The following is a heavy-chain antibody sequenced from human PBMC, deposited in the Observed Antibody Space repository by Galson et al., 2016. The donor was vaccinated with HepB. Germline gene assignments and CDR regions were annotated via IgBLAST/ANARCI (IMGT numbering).Heavy chain of an antibody. J-gene: IGHJ4*02. D-gene: IGHD6-13*01. V-gene: IGHV2-70*01. Sequence: PALVKPTQTLTLTCTFSGFSLSTSAMCVNWIRQPPGKALEWLALIDWDDDKYYSTSLKTRLTISKDTSKNQVVLTMTNLDPVDTATYYCARGRLTRASWYYFDYRGQGIMVTVSS. CDR1: GFSLSTSAMC. CDR3: ARGRLTRASWYYFDY. CDR2: IDWDDDK.